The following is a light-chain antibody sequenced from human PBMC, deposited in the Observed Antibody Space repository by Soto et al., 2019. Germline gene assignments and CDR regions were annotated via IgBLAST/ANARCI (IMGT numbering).Light chain of an antibody. V-gene: IGKV3-11*01. CDR2: NAS. CDR1: QSVSGY. CDR3: QQRRDWPPT. Sequence: EIVLTQSPATLSLSPGERATLSCRASQSVSGYLAWYQQIPGQAPRLLIYNASNRATGIPARFSGSGSGTDFTLTISSLEPEDFAVYYCQQRRDWPPTFGQGTRLEIK. J-gene: IGKJ5*01.